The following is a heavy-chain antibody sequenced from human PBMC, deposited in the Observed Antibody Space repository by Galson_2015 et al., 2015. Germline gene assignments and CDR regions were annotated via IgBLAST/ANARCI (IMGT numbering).Heavy chain of an antibody. Sequence: SLRLSCAGSDLTVTNAWVHWIRQAPGKGLEWVGRIRRKSDGGTTDYAAAVTGRFTISRDDSETTVYLQMNSLKVEDTAIYYCSRDKSSTDYGLDHWGQGTLVTVSS. CDR1: DLTVTNAW. CDR2: IRRKSDGGTT. J-gene: IGHJ4*02. CDR3: SRDKSSTDYGLDH. D-gene: IGHD4/OR15-4a*01. V-gene: IGHV3-15*07.